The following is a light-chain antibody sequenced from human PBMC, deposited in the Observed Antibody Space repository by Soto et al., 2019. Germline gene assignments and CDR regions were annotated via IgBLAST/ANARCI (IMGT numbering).Light chain of an antibody. Sequence: EIVMTQSPATLSVSPGERATLSCRASQSIGSNLAWYQHKPGQAPRLLIYAASIKATGIPARFSGSGSGTAFTPTISSLQSDDFALYYCQHSNDWPLISFGQGTRLEIK. CDR2: AAS. V-gene: IGKV3-15*01. J-gene: IGKJ5*01. CDR3: QHSNDWPLIS. CDR1: QSIGSN.